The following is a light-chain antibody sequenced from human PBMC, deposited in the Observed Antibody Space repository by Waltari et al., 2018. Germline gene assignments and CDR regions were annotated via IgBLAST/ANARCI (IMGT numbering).Light chain of an antibody. CDR2: DVS. J-gene: IGLJ2*01. V-gene: IGLV2-14*03. Sequence: QSALTQPASVSGSPGQSITLSCTGTSGDIGTYNYVSWYQQYTDRAPELLIYDVSHRPSRISNRFSGSKSGYTASLTISDLQAEDEADYFCSSYSTTNTLIFGGGTRLTV. CDR1: SGDIGTYNY. CDR3: SSYSTTNTLI.